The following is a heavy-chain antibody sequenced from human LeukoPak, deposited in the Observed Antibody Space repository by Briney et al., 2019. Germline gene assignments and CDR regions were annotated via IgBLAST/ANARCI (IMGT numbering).Heavy chain of an antibody. Sequence: GGSLRLSCAASGFTVSSSYMSWVRQAPGKGLEWVSMLYSGGSTYYADSVKGRFTISRDNSKNTLYLQMNSLRAEDTAVYYCAKSPGVRFLEWYYDYWGQGTLVTVSS. CDR3: AKSPGVRFLEWYYDY. CDR1: GFTVSSSY. D-gene: IGHD3-3*01. J-gene: IGHJ4*02. V-gene: IGHV3-53*01. CDR2: LYSGGST.